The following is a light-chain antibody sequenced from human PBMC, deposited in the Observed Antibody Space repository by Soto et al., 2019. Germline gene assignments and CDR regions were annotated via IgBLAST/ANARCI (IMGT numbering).Light chain of an antibody. CDR3: QHFSSYSRT. Sequence: DIQLTQSPSTLSASVGDGTAITCRASHSISTWLAWYQQKPGRAPKLLIYDASNLESGVPPRFSGSGSGTEFTLTITSLQPDDFATYYCQHFSSYSRTFGQGTKVDIK. CDR2: DAS. V-gene: IGKV1-5*01. J-gene: IGKJ1*01. CDR1: HSISTW.